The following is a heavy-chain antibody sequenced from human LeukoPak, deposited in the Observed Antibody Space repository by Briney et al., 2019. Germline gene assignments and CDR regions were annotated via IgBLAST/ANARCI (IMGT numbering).Heavy chain of an antibody. CDR1: GFTISDHF. CDR3: ARHIRAAAFDP. D-gene: IGHD6-13*01. Sequence: PGGSLRLSCAASGFTISDHFMHWVRQGPGKGLMWVSRIDRDGSEKNYADSVKGRFTISRGNAKNTLYLQMNSLRDEDTAVYYCARHIRAAAFDPWGQGTLVTVSS. CDR2: IDRDGSEK. J-gene: IGHJ5*02. V-gene: IGHV3-74*01.